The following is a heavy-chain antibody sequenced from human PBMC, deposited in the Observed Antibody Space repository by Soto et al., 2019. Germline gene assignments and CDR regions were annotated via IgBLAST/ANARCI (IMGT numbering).Heavy chain of an antibody. V-gene: IGHV1-69*13. D-gene: IGHD3-22*01. J-gene: IGHJ4*02. Sequence: SVKVSCKASGRTFSIFAISWVRQAPGQGLEWMGGIIPIFGTADYAQKFQGRVTITADESTSTGNMELSSLRSEDTAVYYCASHYDTSGYYLRFDSCGQG. CDR2: IIPIFGTA. CDR1: GRTFSIFA. CDR3: ASHYDTSGYYLRFDS.